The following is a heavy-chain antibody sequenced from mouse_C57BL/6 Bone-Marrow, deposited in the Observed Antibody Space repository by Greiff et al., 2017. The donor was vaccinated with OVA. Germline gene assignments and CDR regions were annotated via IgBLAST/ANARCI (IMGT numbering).Heavy chain of an antibody. CDR2: INPNNGGT. CDR3: ARSRDYAVDY. V-gene: IGHV1-22*01. Sequence: EVKLQESGPELVKPGASVKLSCKASGYTFTDYNMHWVQQSHGKSLEWIGYINPNNGGTSYNKKFKGKATFTVNNSSSTAYMELSSLTAEESAVYYCARSRDYAVDYWGQGTTLTVSS. J-gene: IGHJ2*01. D-gene: IGHD2-4*01. CDR1: GYTFTDYN.